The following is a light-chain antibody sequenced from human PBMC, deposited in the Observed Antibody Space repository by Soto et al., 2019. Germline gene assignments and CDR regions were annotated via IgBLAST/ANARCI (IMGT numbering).Light chain of an antibody. J-gene: IGLJ1*01. CDR3: ESYDSRLSGDV. V-gene: IGLV1-40*01. Sequence: QSALTPPPSVSSAPGQRDTISRTGSSSNIGGGYDVHWYQQLPGTAPQLLIYGNSNRPSGVPDRFSRSKSGTAGSLVMTGLHAEDEADYYCESYDSRLSGDVFGTGTKVTVL. CDR2: GNS. CDR1: SSNIGGGYD.